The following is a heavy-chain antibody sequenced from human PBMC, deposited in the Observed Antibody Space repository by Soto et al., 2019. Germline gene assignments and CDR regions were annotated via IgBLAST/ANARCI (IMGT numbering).Heavy chain of an antibody. CDR1: GGSVSSNSYS. Sequence: PSETLSLTCTVSGGSVSSNSYSWGWIRQSPGKGLEWIATIYASENTYYNPSLLSRVTISVDTSKNQFSLKLSSVTAADTAVYYCARERAYCGGDCPTDAFDIWGQGTMVTVSS. D-gene: IGHD2-21*02. V-gene: IGHV4-39*07. CDR3: ARERAYCGGDCPTDAFDI. J-gene: IGHJ3*02. CDR2: IYASENT.